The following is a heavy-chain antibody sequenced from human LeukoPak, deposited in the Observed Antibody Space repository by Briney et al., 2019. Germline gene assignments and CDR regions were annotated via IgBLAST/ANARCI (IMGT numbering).Heavy chain of an antibody. CDR3: AKDAAGPEY. CDR2: LSAGGSST. J-gene: IGHJ4*02. Sequence: PGGSLRLSCAATGLTFSSYSRSWVRQAPGKGLYWVSGLSAGGSSTYYADSGKGRFTISRDNSKNTLYLQMNSLRAEDTAVYYCAKDAAGPEYWGQGTMVTVSS. D-gene: IGHD6-13*01. CDR1: GLTFSSYS. V-gene: IGHV3-23*01.